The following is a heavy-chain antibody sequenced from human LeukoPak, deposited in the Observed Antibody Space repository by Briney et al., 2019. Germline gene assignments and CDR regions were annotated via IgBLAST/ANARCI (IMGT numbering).Heavy chain of an antibody. CDR1: GGSISSYY. J-gene: IGHJ4*02. D-gene: IGHD6-13*01. Sequence: PSETLSLTCTVSGGSISSYYWSWIRQPPGKGLEWIGYIYYSGSTNYNPSLKSRVTMSVDTSKNQFSLKLSSVTAADTAVYYCAREADSSWSNYADWGQGTLVTVSS. CDR3: AREADSSWSNYAD. CDR2: IYYSGST. V-gene: IGHV4-59*12.